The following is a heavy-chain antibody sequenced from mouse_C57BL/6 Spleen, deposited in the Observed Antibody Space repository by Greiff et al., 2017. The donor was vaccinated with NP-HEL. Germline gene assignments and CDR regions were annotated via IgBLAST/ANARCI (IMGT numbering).Heavy chain of an antibody. V-gene: IGHV5-6*01. CDR2: ISSGGSYT. D-gene: IGHD2-1*01. Sequence: EVNVVESGGDLVKPGGSLKLSCAASGFTFSSYGMSWVRQTPDKRLEWVATISSGGSYTYYPDSVKGRFTIARDNAKNTLYLQMSSLKSEDTAMYYCARQEGNYYAMDYWGQGTSVTVSS. CDR3: ARQEGNYYAMDY. CDR1: GFTFSSYG. J-gene: IGHJ4*01.